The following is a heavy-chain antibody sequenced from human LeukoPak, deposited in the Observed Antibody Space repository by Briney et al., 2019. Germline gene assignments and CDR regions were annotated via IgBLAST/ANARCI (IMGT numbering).Heavy chain of an antibody. CDR3: TRVGYIDEGIDY. V-gene: IGHV3-7*04. CDR2: IKQDGSKK. CDR1: GFPSSSYW. J-gene: IGHJ4*02. D-gene: IGHD5-24*01. Sequence: PGGSLRLSCVASGFPSSSYWMTWVHQAPGKGLEWVANIKQDGSKKSYVDSVKGRFTISRDNAKNSLYLQMNSLRAEDTAIYYCTRVGYIDEGIDYWGQGTLVTVSS.